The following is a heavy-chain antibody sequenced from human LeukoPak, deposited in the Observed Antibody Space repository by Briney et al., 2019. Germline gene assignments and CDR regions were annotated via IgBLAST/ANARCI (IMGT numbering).Heavy chain of an antibody. CDR1: GGSFSGYY. J-gene: IGHJ4*02. D-gene: IGHD3-22*01. CDR2: INHSGST. CDR3: ARRSQWLSPRGFDY. Sequence: SETLSLTCAVYGGSFSGYYWSWIRQPPGKGLEWIGEINHSGSTNYNPSLKSRVTISVDTSKNQFSLKLSSVTAADTAVYYCARRSQWLSPRGFDYWGQGTLVTVSS. V-gene: IGHV4-34*01.